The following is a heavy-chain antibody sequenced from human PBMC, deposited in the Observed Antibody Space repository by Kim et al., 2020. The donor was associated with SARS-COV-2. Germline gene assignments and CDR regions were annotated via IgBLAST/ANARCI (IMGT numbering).Heavy chain of an antibody. CDR3: TKRPGRPVPGPFAY. V-gene: IGHV3-23*01. CDR2: ISTSGGST. CDR1: GFTFSNFA. D-gene: IGHD2-2*01. J-gene: IGHJ4*01. Sequence: GGSLRLSCAASGFTFSNFAMSWVRQVPGKGLERVSTISTSGGSTFYPDSVMGRFTVSRDNSKNTLYLQMNSLRAEDTAPYYCTKRPGRPVPGPFAYWGQG.